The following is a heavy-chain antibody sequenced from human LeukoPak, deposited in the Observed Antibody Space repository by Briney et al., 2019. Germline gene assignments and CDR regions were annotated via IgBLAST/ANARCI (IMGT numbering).Heavy chain of an antibody. CDR1: GVYICSYY. CDR3: ARGSRELYYFDY. D-gene: IGHD1-7*01. Sequence: SETLSLTCTVSGVYICSYYWSLIRQPPGKGLEWIGYIYYSGSTKYNPSLKSRVTISVEASKTQCSLKLNSVTAADTAVYYCARGSRELYYFDYWGQGTLVTVSS. CDR2: IYYSGST. V-gene: IGHV4-59*01. J-gene: IGHJ4*02.